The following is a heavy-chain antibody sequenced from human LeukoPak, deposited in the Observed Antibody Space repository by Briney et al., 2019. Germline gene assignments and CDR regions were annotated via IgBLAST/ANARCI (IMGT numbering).Heavy chain of an antibody. J-gene: IGHJ4*02. V-gene: IGHV4-59*01. Sequence: SETLSLTCTVSGGSISSYYWSWIRQPPGKGLEWIGYIYYSGSTNYNPSLKSRGTISVDTSNNQFSLKLTSVTAADTAVYYCARSGRGNSAGFDCWGQGTLVTVSS. D-gene: IGHD3-10*01. CDR3: ARSGRGNSAGFDC. CDR2: IYYSGST. CDR1: GGSISSYY.